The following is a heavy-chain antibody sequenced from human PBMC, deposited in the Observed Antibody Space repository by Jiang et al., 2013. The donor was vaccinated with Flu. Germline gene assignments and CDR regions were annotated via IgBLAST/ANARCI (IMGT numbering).Heavy chain of an antibody. D-gene: IGHD5-12*01. CDR3: ARWAYRGSASYWHFDL. J-gene: IGHJ2*01. V-gene: IGHV4-61*02. CDR1: GDSISRGSYF. Sequence: GSGLVKPSQTLSLTCTVSGDSISRGSYFWSWIRQPAGQGLEWIGRVFSSGNANYNPSLRGRVSMSVDTSKNQFSLKLNSVTAADTAVYYCARWAYRGSASYWHFDLWGRGTLVAVSS. CDR2: VFSSGNA.